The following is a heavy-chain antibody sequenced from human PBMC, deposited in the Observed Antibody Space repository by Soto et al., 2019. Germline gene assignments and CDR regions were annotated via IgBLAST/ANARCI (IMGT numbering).Heavy chain of an antibody. Sequence: ASVKVSCKASGYTFTNYDINWVRHATGQGLEWLGWMNPSSGDTGYSQKFQGRISMTRDPSIDTAYMELTSLRSDDTAVYFCVRLPDNVDVLTGRSGYIDYWGQGTLVTVSS. D-gene: IGHD3-9*01. CDR1: GYTFTNYD. CDR2: MNPSSGDT. CDR3: VRLPDNVDVLTGRSGYIDY. V-gene: IGHV1-8*01. J-gene: IGHJ4*02.